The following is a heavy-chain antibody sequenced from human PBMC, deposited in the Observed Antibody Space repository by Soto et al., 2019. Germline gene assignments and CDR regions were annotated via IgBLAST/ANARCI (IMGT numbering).Heavy chain of an antibody. Sequence: SETLSLTCAVYGWSFSGYYWSWIRQPPGKGLEWIGEINHSGSTNYNPSLKSRVTISVDTSKSQFSLKLSSVTAADTAVYYCARGDNRYYYGSGSYYRPYNWFDPWGQGTLVTVSS. J-gene: IGHJ5*02. CDR3: ARGDNRYYYGSGSYYRPYNWFDP. V-gene: IGHV4-34*01. D-gene: IGHD3-10*01. CDR2: INHSGST. CDR1: GWSFSGYY.